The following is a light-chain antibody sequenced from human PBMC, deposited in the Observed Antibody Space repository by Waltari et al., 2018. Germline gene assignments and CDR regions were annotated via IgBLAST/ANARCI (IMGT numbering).Light chain of an antibody. Sequence: QSVLTQPASVSGSPGQSITISCTGTNSDVGGYNYVSWYQQHPGKAPRLMIYDVTKRPSGVSNRFSGSKSGNTASLTISGLQAEDEADYYCSSYTSSGTLRIFGGGTKVTAL. J-gene: IGLJ2*01. CDR1: NSDVGGYNY. CDR2: DVT. CDR3: SSYTSSGTLRI. V-gene: IGLV2-14*01.